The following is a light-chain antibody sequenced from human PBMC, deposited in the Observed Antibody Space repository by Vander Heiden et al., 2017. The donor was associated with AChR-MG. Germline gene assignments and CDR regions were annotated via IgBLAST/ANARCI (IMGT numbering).Light chain of an antibody. Sequence: ASQSISSYLNWYQQKPGKAPKLLIYAASTLQSGVPRRFSARGSGTDFTLTVSRLQPEDFATYYCQQSDNTPITFGQGTRLEIK. CDR2: AAS. V-gene: IGKV1-39*01. CDR3: QQSDNTPIT. J-gene: IGKJ5*01. CDR1: QSISSY.